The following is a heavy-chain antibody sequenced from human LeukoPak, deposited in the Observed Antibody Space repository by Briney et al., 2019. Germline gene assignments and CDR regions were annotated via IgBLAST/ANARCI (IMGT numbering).Heavy chain of an antibody. CDR3: ARDGPERYYYMDV. V-gene: IGHV3-74*01. Sequence: GGSLRLSCAASGFTFSSYWMHWVRQAPGKGLVWVSRINSDGSSTIYADSVKGRFTISRDNAKNTLYLQMNSLRAEDTAVYYCARDGPERYYYMDVWGKGTTVTISS. J-gene: IGHJ6*03. CDR1: GFTFSSYW. CDR2: INSDGSST. D-gene: IGHD1-14*01.